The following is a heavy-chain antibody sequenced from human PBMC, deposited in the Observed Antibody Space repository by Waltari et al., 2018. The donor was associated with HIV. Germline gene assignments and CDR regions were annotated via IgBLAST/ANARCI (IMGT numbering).Heavy chain of an antibody. CDR3: VKEHQYSHSWYSYYGMDV. Sequence: EVQVLESGGALVQPGGSLRLSCAASGFTFINYGMSWVRQAPGKWVEWVSTSSGRGGSTDYADSVKGRFTVSRDNSKNTLYLQMNSLRAEDTAVYFCVKEHQYSHSWYSYYGMDVWGQGTTVTVSS. D-gene: IGHD6-13*01. CDR1: GFTFINYG. J-gene: IGHJ6*02. V-gene: IGHV3-23*01. CDR2: SSGRGGST.